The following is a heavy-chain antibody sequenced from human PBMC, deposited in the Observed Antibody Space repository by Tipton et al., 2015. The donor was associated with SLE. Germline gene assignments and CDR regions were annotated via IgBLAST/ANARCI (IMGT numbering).Heavy chain of an antibody. CDR1: GFTFSRYE. CDR3: ATLWGYCSVGRCYSAF. D-gene: IGHD2-15*01. CDR2: ISSSGSTT. V-gene: IGHV3-48*03. J-gene: IGHJ4*02. Sequence: SLRLSCAASGFTFSRYEMNWVRQAPGKGLEWISYISSSGSTTYYADSVKGRFTISRDNAKNSLYLQMNSLRAEDTAVYYCATLWGYCSVGRCYSAFWGQGTLVTVSS.